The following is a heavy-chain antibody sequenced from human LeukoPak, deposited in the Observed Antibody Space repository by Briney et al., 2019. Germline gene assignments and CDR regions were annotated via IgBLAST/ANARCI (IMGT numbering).Heavy chain of an antibody. Sequence: GGSLRLSCAASGFTFSSYAMSWVRQAPGRGLEWVSAISGSGGSIYYADSVKGRFTISRVNSKNTLYLQMNSLRAEDTAVFYCAKDRPYIAVAGGPFDYWGQGTLVTVSS. CDR3: AKDRPYIAVAGGPFDY. V-gene: IGHV3-23*01. CDR1: GFTFSSYA. D-gene: IGHD6-19*01. J-gene: IGHJ4*02. CDR2: ISGSGGSI.